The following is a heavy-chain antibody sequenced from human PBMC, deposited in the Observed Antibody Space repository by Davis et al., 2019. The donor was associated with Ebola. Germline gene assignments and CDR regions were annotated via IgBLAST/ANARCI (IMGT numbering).Heavy chain of an antibody. CDR3: ARGQMNDFWSGYHYGMDV. J-gene: IGHJ6*02. D-gene: IGHD3-3*01. Sequence: MPSETLSLTCTVSGGSISSYYWSWIRQPPGKGLEWIGYIYYSGSTNYNPSLKSQVTISVDTSKNQFSLKLSSVTAADTAVYYCARGQMNDFWSGYHYGMDVWGQGTTVTVSS. CDR2: IYYSGST. V-gene: IGHV4-59*01. CDR1: GGSISSYY.